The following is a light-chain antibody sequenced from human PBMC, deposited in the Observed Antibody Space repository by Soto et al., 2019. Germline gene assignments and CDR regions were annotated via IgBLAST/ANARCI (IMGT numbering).Light chain of an antibody. V-gene: IGLV1-44*01. CDR2: SNN. Sequence: QSVLTQPPSASGTPGQRVTISCSGSSSNIGTNTVNWYQQPPGSAPKFLIYSNNQRPSGVPDRFSGSKSGTSASLAISGLQPDDEADYYCAAWDGSLNGVLFGGGTKLTVL. CDR1: SSNIGTNT. J-gene: IGLJ2*01. CDR3: AAWDGSLNGVL.